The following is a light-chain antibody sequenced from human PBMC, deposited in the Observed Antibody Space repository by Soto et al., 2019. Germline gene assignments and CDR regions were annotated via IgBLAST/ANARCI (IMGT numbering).Light chain of an antibody. Sequence: QSVLTQRASVSGSPGQSITISCTGTSSDVGGYNYVSWYQQHPGKAPKLMIYDVSNRPSGVSNRFSGSKSGNTASLTISGLQAEDEADYYCSSYTSSSTLDVFGNGTKVTVL. CDR2: DVS. V-gene: IGLV2-14*01. CDR1: SSDVGGYNY. J-gene: IGLJ1*01. CDR3: SSYTSSSTLDV.